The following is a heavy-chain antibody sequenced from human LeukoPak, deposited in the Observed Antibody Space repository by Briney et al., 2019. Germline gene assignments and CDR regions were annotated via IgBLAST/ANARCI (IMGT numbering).Heavy chain of an antibody. CDR1: GFTFNSYS. CDR2: ISTTSSAR. D-gene: IGHD2-15*01. Sequence: GGSLRLSCAASGFTFNSYSMNWVRQAPGKGLQWVSYISTTSSARYYADSVRGRFTISRDNAKNSLYLQMNSLRDEDTAVYFCVRDLHYSVPHYFDSWGQGTLVIVSS. V-gene: IGHV3-48*02. CDR3: VRDLHYSVPHYFDS. J-gene: IGHJ4*02.